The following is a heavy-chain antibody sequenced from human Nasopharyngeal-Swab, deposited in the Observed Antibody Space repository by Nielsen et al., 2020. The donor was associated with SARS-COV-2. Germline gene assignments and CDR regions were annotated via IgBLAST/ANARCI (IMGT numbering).Heavy chain of an antibody. CDR3: ANHSNPFVFDP. J-gene: IGHJ5*02. CDR1: GFTFSNAW. V-gene: IGHV3-15*01. CDR2: IKSETDGGTT. Sequence: GESLKISCAASGFTFSNAWMSWVRQAPGKGLEWVGRIKSETDGGTTDYAAPVKGRCTISRDDSKNMLYLQMNSLKTEDTAVYYCANHSNPFVFDPWGQGTLVTVSS. D-gene: IGHD4-11*01.